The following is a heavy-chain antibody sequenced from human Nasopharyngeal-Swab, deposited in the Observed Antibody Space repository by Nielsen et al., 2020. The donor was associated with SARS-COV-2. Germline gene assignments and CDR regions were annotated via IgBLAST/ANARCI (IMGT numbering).Heavy chain of an antibody. V-gene: IGHV3-21*01. J-gene: IGHJ6*03. CDR2: ISSSSSYI. Sequence: VRQAPGKGLEWVSSISSSSSYIYYADSVKGRFTISRDNAKNSLYLQMNSPRAEDTAVYYCAREDDFWSGSTDYYYYYYMDVWGKGTTVTVSS. D-gene: IGHD3-3*01. CDR3: AREDDFWSGSTDYYYYYYMDV.